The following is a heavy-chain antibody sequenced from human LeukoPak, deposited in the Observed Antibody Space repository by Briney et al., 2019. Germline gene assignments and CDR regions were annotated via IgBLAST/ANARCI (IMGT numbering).Heavy chain of an antibody. Sequence: LRLSCAASGFTFSSYAMHWVRQPPGKGLEWIGSIYYSGSTYYNPSLKSRVTISVDTSKNQFSLKLSSVTAADTAVYYCTRVNAHGDYLGYFQHWGQGTLVTVSS. J-gene: IGHJ1*01. V-gene: IGHV4-39*07. CDR2: IYYSGST. CDR3: TRVNAHGDYLGYFQH. D-gene: IGHD4-17*01. CDR1: GFTFSSYA.